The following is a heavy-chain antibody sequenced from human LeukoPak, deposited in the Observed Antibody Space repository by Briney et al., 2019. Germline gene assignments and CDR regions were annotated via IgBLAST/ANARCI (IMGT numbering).Heavy chain of an antibody. CDR1: GYTFTDYY. CDR2: INPNSGGT. CDR3: ARVGHTSGWDFDY. V-gene: IGHV1-2*02. D-gene: IGHD6-19*01. Sequence: ASVKVSCKASGYTFTDYYMHWVRQAPGQGLEWMGWINPNSGGTNYAQRFQGRVTMTRDTSTTTAYMELSGLTSDDTAVYYCARVGHTSGWDFDYWGQGTLVIVSS. J-gene: IGHJ4*02.